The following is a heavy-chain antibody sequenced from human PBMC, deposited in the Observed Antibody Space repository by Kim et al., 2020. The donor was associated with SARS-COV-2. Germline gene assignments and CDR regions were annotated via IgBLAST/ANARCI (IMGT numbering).Heavy chain of an antibody. V-gene: IGHV3-53*01. CDR2: K. Sequence: KNFADSVQGRFSIARDTPKNTVYLQLTNLGPEDTAVYYCARSSGGTFDYWGQGTLVTVSS. CDR3: ARSSGGTFDY. D-gene: IGHD1-1*01. J-gene: IGHJ4*02.